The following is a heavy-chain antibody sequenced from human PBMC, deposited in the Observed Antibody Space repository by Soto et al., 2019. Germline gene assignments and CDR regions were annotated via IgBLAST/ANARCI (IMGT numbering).Heavy chain of an antibody. J-gene: IGHJ6*02. CDR2: IIPIFGTA. CDR3: ARVLLRGTASADYYYYGMDV. CDR1: GGTFSSYA. Sequence: QVQLVQSGAEVKKPGSSVKVSCKASGGTFSSYAISWVRQAPGQGLEWMGGIIPIFGTANYAQKFQGRVTITADESTSTSYMELSSLRSEDTAVYYCARVLLRGTASADYYYYGMDVWGQGTTVTVSS. D-gene: IGHD1-7*01. V-gene: IGHV1-69*01.